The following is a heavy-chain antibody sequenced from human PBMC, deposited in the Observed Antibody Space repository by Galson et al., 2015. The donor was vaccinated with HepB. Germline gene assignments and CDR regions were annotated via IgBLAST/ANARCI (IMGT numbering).Heavy chain of an antibody. J-gene: IGHJ4*02. D-gene: IGHD1-26*01. V-gene: IGHV6-1*01. CDR1: GDSVSGNSDA. CDR3: QLNSVTPEDTALYYCPREYSGSVQESIVKEGGDY. Sequence: CAISGDSVSGNSDAWNWIRQSPSRGPEWLGRTYYRSKWYNDYAESVKSRITINSDTSKNQFSLQLNSVTPEDTVLYYLQLNSVTPEDTALYYCPREYSGSVQESIVKEGGDYWGQGPLLPVSS. CDR2: TYYRSKWYN.